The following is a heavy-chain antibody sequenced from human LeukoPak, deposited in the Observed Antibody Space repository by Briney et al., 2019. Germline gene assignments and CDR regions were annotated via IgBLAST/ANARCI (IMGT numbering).Heavy chain of an antibody. J-gene: IGHJ4*02. CDR3: ARTIDY. V-gene: IGHV3-48*01. CDR1: GFTFSSYS. CDR2: ISTSGSPI. Sequence: GGSLRLSCAVSGFTFSSYSMNWVRQAPGKGLEWVSYISTSGSPIYYADSVKGRFTISRDNAKNSLYLQTNSLRAEDTAVYYCARTIDYWGQGTLVTVSS.